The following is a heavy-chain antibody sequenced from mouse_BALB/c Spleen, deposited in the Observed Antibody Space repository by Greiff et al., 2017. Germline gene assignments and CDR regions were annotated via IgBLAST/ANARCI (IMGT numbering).Heavy chain of an antibody. CDR3: ARTASYYGNSYFDY. J-gene: IGHJ2*01. CDR2: IRNKANGYTT. Sequence: EVMLVESGGGLVQPGGSLRLSCATSGFTFTDYYMSWVRQPPGKALEWLGFIRNKANGYTTEYSASVKGRFTISRDNSQSILYLQMNTLRAEDSATYYCARTASYYGNSYFDYWGQGTTLTVSS. D-gene: IGHD2-10*01. CDR1: GFTFTDYY. V-gene: IGHV7-3*02.